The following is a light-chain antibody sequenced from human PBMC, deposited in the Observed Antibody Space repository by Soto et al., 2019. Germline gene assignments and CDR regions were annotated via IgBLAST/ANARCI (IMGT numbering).Light chain of an antibody. J-gene: IGKJ2*01. Sequence: EIVLTQSPGTLSLSPGERATLSCRASLSVSNNYLAWYQQKPGQAPRLLIYEASSRATGIPDRFSGSGSGTDFTLTISRLEPEDFAVYYCQQYDVSPYAFGQGTRLEIK. CDR2: EAS. V-gene: IGKV3-20*01. CDR3: QQYDVSPYA. CDR1: LSVSNNY.